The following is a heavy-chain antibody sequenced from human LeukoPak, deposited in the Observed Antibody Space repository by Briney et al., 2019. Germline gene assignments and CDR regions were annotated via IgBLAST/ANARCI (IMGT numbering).Heavy chain of an antibody. CDR1: GYSISSGYY. J-gene: IGHJ4*02. CDR3: ATLGDIIVIPTANY. V-gene: IGHV4-38-2*01. D-gene: IGHD2-2*01. Sequence: SETLSLTCAVSGYSISSGYYWGWIRQPPGKGLEWIGNIFHSGSTYYNRSLRSRVTISVDTSKNQFSLKLSSVTAADTAVYYCATLGDIIVIPTANYWGQGTLVTVPS. CDR2: IFHSGST.